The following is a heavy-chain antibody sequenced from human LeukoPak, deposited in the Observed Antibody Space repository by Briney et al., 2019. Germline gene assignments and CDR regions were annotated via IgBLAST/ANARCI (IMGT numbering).Heavy chain of an antibody. CDR2: MSPDGGVK. Sequence: GGSLRLSCAASGFTFSTSWMSWVRQSPGKGLEWVANMSPDGGVKNYVDPMKGRFTISRDNAKNSLYLEMNRLRAEDTAIYYCARDPAYGAVDYWGQGTLVTVSS. D-gene: IGHD4-17*01. CDR3: ARDPAYGAVDY. J-gene: IGHJ4*02. V-gene: IGHV3-7*01. CDR1: GFTFSTSW.